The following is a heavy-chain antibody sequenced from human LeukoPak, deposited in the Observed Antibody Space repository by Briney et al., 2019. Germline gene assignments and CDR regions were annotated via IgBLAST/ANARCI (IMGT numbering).Heavy chain of an antibody. Sequence: SETLSLTCTVSGDSVTSGSYFWSWVRQPPGKGLEWIGYISSSGATTYSPSLKSRVTISQDMPKNQFSLRLSSVTAADTAMYYCARERGISMVVWGQGTLVTVSS. CDR1: GDSVTSGSYF. CDR3: ARERGISMVV. V-gene: IGHV4-61*01. CDR2: ISSSGAT. J-gene: IGHJ4*02. D-gene: IGHD3-10*01.